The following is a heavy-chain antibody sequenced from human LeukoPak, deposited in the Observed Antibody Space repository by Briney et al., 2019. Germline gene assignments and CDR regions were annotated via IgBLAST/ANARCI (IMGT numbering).Heavy chain of an antibody. CDR2: ISAYNGNT. V-gene: IGHV1-18*01. Sequence: ASVNVSCKASGYTFTSYGISWARQAPGQGREWMGWISAYNGNTNYAQKLQGRVTMTTDTSTSTAYMELRSLRSDDTAVYYCERESADYDSRVPSAFDIWGQGTMVTVSS. J-gene: IGHJ3*02. CDR3: ERESADYDSRVPSAFDI. D-gene: IGHD3-22*01. CDR1: GYTFTSYG.